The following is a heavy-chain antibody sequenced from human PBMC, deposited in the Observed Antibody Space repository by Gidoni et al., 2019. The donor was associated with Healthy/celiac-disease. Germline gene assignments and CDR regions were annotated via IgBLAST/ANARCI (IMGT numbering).Heavy chain of an antibody. Sequence: GRFTISRDNAKNSLYLQMNSLRAEDTAVYYCARDNHYYDSPQLWGQGTLVTVSS. D-gene: IGHD3-22*01. CDR3: ARDNHYYDSPQL. J-gene: IGHJ1*01. V-gene: IGHV3-11*06.